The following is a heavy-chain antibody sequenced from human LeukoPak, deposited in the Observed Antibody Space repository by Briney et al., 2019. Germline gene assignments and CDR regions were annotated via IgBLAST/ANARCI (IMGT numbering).Heavy chain of an antibody. D-gene: IGHD1-26*01. V-gene: IGHV3-11*05. CDR1: GFTFSDYY. Sequence: RGSLRLSCAASGFTFSDYYMSWIRQAPGKGLEWVSYISSSSSYTNYADSVKGRFTISRDNAKNSLYLQMNSLRAEDTAVYYCARDRSGSPDYWGQGTLVTVSS. CDR3: ARDRSGSPDY. CDR2: ISSSSSYT. J-gene: IGHJ4*02.